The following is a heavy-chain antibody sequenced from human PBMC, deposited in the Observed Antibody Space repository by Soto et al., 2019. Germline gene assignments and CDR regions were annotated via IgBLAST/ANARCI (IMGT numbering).Heavy chain of an antibody. V-gene: IGHV1-3*01. CDR1: GYTFTSYA. Sequence: QVQLVQSGAEVKKPGASVKVSCKSSGYTFTSYAMHWVRQAPGQRLESMGWINAGNGNTKYSQNLQDRVTLTIDTSTGTAYMELRSLRSDDTALYYCARAVPLDYWGQGTLVTVSS. J-gene: IGHJ4*02. CDR2: INAGNGNT. D-gene: IGHD6-19*01. CDR3: ARAVPLDY.